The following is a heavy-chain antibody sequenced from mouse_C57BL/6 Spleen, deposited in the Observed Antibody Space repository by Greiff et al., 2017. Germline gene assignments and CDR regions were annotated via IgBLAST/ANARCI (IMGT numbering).Heavy chain of an antibody. D-gene: IGHD1-1*01. CDR3: ARGLRDFDY. CDR2: IHPNSGST. J-gene: IGHJ2*01. Sequence: VQLQQPGAELVKPGASVKLSCKASGYTFTSYWMHWVKQRPGQGLEWIGMIHPNSGSTNYNEKFKSKGTMTIAKSTSTASMQLSSLTSEDSAVYYCARGLRDFDYWGKGTTLTVSS. CDR1: GYTFTSYW. V-gene: IGHV1-64*01.